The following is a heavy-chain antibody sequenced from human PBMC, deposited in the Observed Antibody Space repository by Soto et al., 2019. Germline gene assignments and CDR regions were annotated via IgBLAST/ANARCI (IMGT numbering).Heavy chain of an antibody. J-gene: IGHJ4*02. CDR1: GFTFSTYW. V-gene: IGHV3-74*01. CDR3: ARYCSAGSCSHGFDY. CDR2: INRDGTST. D-gene: IGHD2-15*01. Sequence: EVQLVESGGGLVQPGGSLRLSCAASGFTFSTYWMHWVRQAPGKGLVWASRINRDGTSTDYADSVKGRFTISRDNAKNTLYLQMNSLRVEDTVVSYCARYCSAGSCSHGFDYWGQGSLVTVSS.